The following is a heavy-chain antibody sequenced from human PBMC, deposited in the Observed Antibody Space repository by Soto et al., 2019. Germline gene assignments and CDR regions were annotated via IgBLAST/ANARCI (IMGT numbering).Heavy chain of an antibody. D-gene: IGHD3-22*01. CDR3: ARDHSYYYDSSGYRPYAFDI. V-gene: IGHV4-34*01. J-gene: IGHJ3*02. CDR1: GGSFSGYY. Sequence: TLSLTCAVYGGSFSGYYWSWIRQPPGKGLEWIGEINHSGSTNYNPSLKSRVTISVDTSKNQFSLKLSSVTAADTAVYYCARDHSYYYDSSGYRPYAFDIWGQGTMVTVSS. CDR2: INHSGST.